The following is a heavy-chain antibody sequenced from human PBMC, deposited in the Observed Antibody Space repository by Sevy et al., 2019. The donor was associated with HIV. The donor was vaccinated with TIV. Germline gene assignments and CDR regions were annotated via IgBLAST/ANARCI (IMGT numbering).Heavy chain of an antibody. D-gene: IGHD3-22*01. CDR3: AKDRSPLYDSSGEGFDP. Sequence: GGSLRLSCAASGFTFSSYALSWVHQAPGKGLEWVSTISGSGGSTYYADSVKGRFTISRDNSKNTLYLQMNSLRAEDTAVYYCAKDRSPLYDSSGEGFDPWGQGTLVTVSS. V-gene: IGHV3-23*01. CDR1: GFTFSSYA. J-gene: IGHJ5*02. CDR2: ISGSGGST.